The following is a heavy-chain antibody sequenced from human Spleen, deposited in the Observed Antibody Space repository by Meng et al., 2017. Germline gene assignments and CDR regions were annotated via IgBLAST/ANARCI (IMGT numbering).Heavy chain of an antibody. CDR3: ARDRLAHAFDI. V-gene: IGHV3-74*01. CDR1: GFLFSSYW. J-gene: IGHJ3*02. Sequence: GESLKISCSASGFLFSSYWMHWVRQAPGKGPVWVSRINSDGSTMNYADSVKGRFTISRDNAKNSVFLHMNSLRAEDTAVYYCARDRLAHAFDIWGQGTMVTVSS. D-gene: IGHD4-11*01. CDR2: INSDGSTM.